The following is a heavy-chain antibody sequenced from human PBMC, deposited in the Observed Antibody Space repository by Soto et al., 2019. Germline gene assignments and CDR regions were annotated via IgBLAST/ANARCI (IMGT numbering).Heavy chain of an antibody. CDR1: GGSISSYY. Sequence: ETLSLTCTVSGGSISSYYWSWIRQPPGKGLEWIGYIYYSGSTNYNPSLKSRVTISVDTSKNQFSLKLSSVTAADTAVYYCARARYYYYGMDVWGQGTTVTVSS. CDR3: ARARYYYYGMDV. CDR2: IYYSGST. V-gene: IGHV4-59*01. J-gene: IGHJ6*02.